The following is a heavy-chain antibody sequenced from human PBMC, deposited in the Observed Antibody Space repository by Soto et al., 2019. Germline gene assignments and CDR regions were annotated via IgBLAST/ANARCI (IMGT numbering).Heavy chain of an antibody. CDR3: ARESGRLERPGDFDY. J-gene: IGHJ4*02. D-gene: IGHD1-1*01. Sequence: QVQLVESGGGVVQPGRSLRLSCAASGFTFSSYAMHWVRQAPGKGLEWVAVISYDGSNKYYADSVKGRFTISRDNSKNTLYLQMNSLRAEDTAVYYCARESGRLERPGDFDYWGQGTLVTVSS. CDR1: GFTFSSYA. CDR2: ISYDGSNK. V-gene: IGHV3-30-3*01.